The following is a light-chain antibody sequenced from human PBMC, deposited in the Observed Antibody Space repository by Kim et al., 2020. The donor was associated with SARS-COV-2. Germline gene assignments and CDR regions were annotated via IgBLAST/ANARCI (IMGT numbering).Light chain of an antibody. J-gene: IGKJ5*01. V-gene: IGKV3-11*01. CDR1: QGVSNY. Sequence: GTLAWAPGDRATRAGRASQGVSNYLAWYQQKPGQAPRLLIYEASKRAAGIPARFSGSGSGTDFTLTISRLEPGDSAVYFCQQRGSFGQGTRLEIK. CDR3: QQRGS. CDR2: EAS.